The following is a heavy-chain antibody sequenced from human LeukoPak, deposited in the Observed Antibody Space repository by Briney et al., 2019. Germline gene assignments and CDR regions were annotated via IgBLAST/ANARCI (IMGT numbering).Heavy chain of an antibody. J-gene: IGHJ5*02. CDR1: GGSISSYY. D-gene: IGHD3-16*01. CDR3: ARLQAGYGIDP. CDR2: IYSSGTT. Sequence: SETLSLTCTVSGGSISSYYWSWIRQPAGKGLEWIGRIYSSGTTNYNPSLKSRVTMSVDTSKNQFSLKLSSVTAADTAVYSCARLQAGYGIDPWGQGTLVTVSS. V-gene: IGHV4-4*07.